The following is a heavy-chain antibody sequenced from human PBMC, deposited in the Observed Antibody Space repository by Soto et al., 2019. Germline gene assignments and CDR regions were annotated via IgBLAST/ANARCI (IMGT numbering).Heavy chain of an antibody. J-gene: IGHJ4*02. CDR3: ARVAYYLNGKDY. CDR1: GFTFSTYW. V-gene: IGHV3-7*01. D-gene: IGHD1-26*01. Sequence: EVHLVESGGGLVQPGGSLRLSCAASGFTFSTYWMTWVRQAPGKGLEWVANINPDGSEETYVDSVKGRCTISRDNAKNSLFLQLNSLRAEDTAVYYCARVAYYLNGKDYWGQGTLVTVSS. CDR2: INPDGSEE.